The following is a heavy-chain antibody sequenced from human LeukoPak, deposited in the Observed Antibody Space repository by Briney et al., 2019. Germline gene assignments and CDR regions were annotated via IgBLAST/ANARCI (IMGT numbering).Heavy chain of an antibody. V-gene: IGHV4-61*10. CDR2: IYTSGST. CDR3: ARDQGSSWYEGNYFDY. D-gene: IGHD6-13*01. J-gene: IGHJ4*02. CDR1: GGSVNSISYY. Sequence: PSETLSLTCTVSGGSVNSISYYWNWIRQPAGKGLEWIGRIYTSGSTNYNPSLKSRVTISVDTSKNQFSLKLSSVTAADTAVYYCARDQGSSWYEGNYFDYWGQGTLVTVS.